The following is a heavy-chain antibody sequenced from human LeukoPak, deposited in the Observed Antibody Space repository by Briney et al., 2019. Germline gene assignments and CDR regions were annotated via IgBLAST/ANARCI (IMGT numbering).Heavy chain of an antibody. CDR1: GYTFISYG. D-gene: IGHD1-7*01. CDR2: ISAYNGNT. V-gene: IGHV1-18*01. Sequence: ASVKVSCKASGYTFISYGISWVRQAPGQGLEWMGWISAYNGNTNYAQKLQGRVTMTTDTSTSTAYMELRSLRSDDTAVYYCARDRRLGITGTTYYGMDVWGQGTTVTVSS. J-gene: IGHJ6*02. CDR3: ARDRRLGITGTTYYGMDV.